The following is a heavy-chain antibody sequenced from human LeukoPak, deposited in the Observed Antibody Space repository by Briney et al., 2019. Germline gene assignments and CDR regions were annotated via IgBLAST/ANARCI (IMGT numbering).Heavy chain of an antibody. D-gene: IGHD3-10*01. Sequence: GGSLRLSCAASGFTFSSYAMSWVRQAPGKGLEWVSAISGSGGSTYYADSVKGRFTISRDNSKNTLYLQMNSLRAEDTAVYYCAKEARMVRGVPLNWFDPWGQGTLVTVSS. CDR2: ISGSGGST. CDR1: GFTFSSYA. CDR3: AKEARMVRGVPLNWFDP. V-gene: IGHV3-23*01. J-gene: IGHJ5*02.